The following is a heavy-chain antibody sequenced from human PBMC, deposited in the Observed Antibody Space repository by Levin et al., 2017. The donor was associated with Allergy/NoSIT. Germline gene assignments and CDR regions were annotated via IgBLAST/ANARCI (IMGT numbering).Heavy chain of an antibody. CDR2: INTDGGST. CDR1: GFTFSSYW. J-gene: IGHJ4*02. CDR3: ARDQGLNY. V-gene: IGHV3-74*01. Sequence: PGGSLRLSCAASGFTFSSYWMHWVRQVPGKGLVWVSRINTDGGSTSYADSVRGRFTISRDNAKSTLYLQMNSLTADDTAVYYCARDQGLNYWGQGTLVTVSS.